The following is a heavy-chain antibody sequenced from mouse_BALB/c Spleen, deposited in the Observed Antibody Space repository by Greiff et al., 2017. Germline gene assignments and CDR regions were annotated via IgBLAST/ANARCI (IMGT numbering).Heavy chain of an antibody. CDR2: IDPANGNT. CDR3: ARDGYDGGYYFDY. J-gene: IGHJ2*01. Sequence: VQLQQSGAELVKPGASVKLSCTASGFNIKDTYMHWVKQRPEQGLEWIGRIDPANGNTKYDPKFQGKATITADTSSNTAYLQLSSLTSEDTAVYYGARDGYDGGYYFDYWGQGTTLTVSS. D-gene: IGHD2-2*01. V-gene: IGHV14-3*02. CDR1: GFNIKDTY.